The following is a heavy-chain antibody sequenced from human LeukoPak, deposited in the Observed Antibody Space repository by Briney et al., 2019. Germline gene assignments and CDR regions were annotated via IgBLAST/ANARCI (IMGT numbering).Heavy chain of an antibody. CDR3: ARGGDSYGIINYFDY. D-gene: IGHD5-18*01. CDR2: INPSGGST. CDR1: GYTFTSYY. J-gene: IGHJ4*02. Sequence: ASVKVSCKASGYTFTSYYMHWVRQAPGQGLEWMGIINPSGGSTSCAQKFQGRVTMTRDTSTSTVYMELSSLRSEDTAVYYCARGGDSYGIINYFDYWGQGTLVTVSS. V-gene: IGHV1-46*01.